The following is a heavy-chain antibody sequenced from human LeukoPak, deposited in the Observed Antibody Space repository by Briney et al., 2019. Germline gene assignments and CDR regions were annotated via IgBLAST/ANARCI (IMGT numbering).Heavy chain of an antibody. CDR2: IIPIFGTA. V-gene: IGHV1-69*13. CDR1: GGTFSSYA. Sequence: ASVKVSCKASGGTFSSYAISWVRQAPGQGLEWMGGIIPIFGTANYAQKFQGRVTITADESTSTAYMELSSLRSEDTAVYYCARSRYSSSPWDYYYYGMDVWGQGTTVTVSS. CDR3: ARSRYSSSPWDYYYYGMDV. D-gene: IGHD6-6*01. J-gene: IGHJ6*02.